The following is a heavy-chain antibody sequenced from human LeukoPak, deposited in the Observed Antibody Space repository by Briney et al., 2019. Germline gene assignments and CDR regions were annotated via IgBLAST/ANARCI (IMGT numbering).Heavy chain of an antibody. CDR1: GGSISSGDYY. CDR2: IYYSGST. Sequence: SQTLSLTCTVSGGSISSGDYYWRWIRPPPGKGPEWIVYIYYSGSTYYNPSLKSRVTISVDTSKNQFSLKLSSVTAADTAVYYCAREGIVVVPAAMNWGQGTLVTVSS. CDR3: AREGIVVVPAAMN. D-gene: IGHD2-2*01. J-gene: IGHJ4*02. V-gene: IGHV4-30-4*08.